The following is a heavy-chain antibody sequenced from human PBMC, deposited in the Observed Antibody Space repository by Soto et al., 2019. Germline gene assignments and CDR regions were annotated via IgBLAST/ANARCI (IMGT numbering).Heavy chain of an antibody. Sequence: PVGSLRLSCEGSGFTFSDYYISWIRQAPGKGLEWISYSSNSGTFSRYADSVKGRFSISRDNTKNLLYLQMNSLRAEDTAVYYCARSGDNYNWFDPWGQGTLVTVSS. V-gene: IGHV3-11*06. D-gene: IGHD1-1*01. J-gene: IGHJ5*02. CDR2: SSNSGTFS. CDR1: GFTFSDYY. CDR3: ARSGDNYNWFDP.